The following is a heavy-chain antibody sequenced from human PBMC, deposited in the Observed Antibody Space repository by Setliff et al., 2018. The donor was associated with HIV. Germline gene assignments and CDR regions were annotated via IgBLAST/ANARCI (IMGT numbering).Heavy chain of an antibody. CDR1: GGYISSYY. CDR3: ARGEGAGLGYSSGWAYYYYGMDV. V-gene: IGHV4-59*01. D-gene: IGHD6-19*01. J-gene: IGHJ6*02. Sequence: SETLSLTCTVSGGYISSYYWSWIRQPPGKGLEWIGYIYYSGSTNYNPSPKSRVTISVDTSKNQFSLKLSSVTAADTAVYYCARGEGAGLGYSSGWAYYYYGMDVWGQGTTVTVSS. CDR2: IYYSGST.